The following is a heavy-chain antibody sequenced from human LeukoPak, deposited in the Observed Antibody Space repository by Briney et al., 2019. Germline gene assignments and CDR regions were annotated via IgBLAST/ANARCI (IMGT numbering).Heavy chain of an antibody. D-gene: IGHD1-26*01. CDR1: GGSISSYY. Sequence: SETLSLTCTVSGGSISSYYWSWIRQPAGKGLEWIGRIYSGGNTNYNPSLKSRVTISVDSSNNQFSLKLSSVTAADTAVFYCARENTGSYREFDYWGQGTLVTVSS. CDR3: ARENTGSYREFDY. V-gene: IGHV4-4*07. CDR2: IYSGGNT. J-gene: IGHJ4*02.